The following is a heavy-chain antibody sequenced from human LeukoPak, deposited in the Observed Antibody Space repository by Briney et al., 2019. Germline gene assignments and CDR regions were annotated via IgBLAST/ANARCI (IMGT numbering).Heavy chain of an antibody. CDR2: ISSSGSYI. V-gene: IGHV3-21*01. CDR3: ARGSGVQVWSSLDY. Sequence: PGGSLRLSCAASALTFSSLGMSWVLQAPGKGLEWVSSISSSGSYIYYADSVKGRFTISRDNAKNSLYLQMNSLRVEDTAVYYCARGSGVQVWSSLDYWGQGTLVTVSS. D-gene: IGHD5-18*01. CDR1: ALTFSSLG. J-gene: IGHJ4*02.